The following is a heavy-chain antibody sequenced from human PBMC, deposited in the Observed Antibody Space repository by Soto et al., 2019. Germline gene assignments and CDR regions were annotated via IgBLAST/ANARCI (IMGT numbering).Heavy chain of an antibody. J-gene: IGHJ4*02. Sequence: QVQLVQSGAEVKKPGSSVKVSCKASGGTFSSYAISWVRQAPGQGLEWMGGIIPIFGTANYAQKFQGRVTSTADESTSTGYMELSSLRSEDTAVDYCARSGYCSGGSWYSEDYCDYWGQGTLVTVSS. CDR1: GGTFSSYA. CDR2: IIPIFGTA. D-gene: IGHD2-15*01. CDR3: ARSGYCSGGSWYSEDYCDY. V-gene: IGHV1-69*12.